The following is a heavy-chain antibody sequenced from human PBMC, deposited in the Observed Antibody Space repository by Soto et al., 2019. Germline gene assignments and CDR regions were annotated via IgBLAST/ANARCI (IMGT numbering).Heavy chain of an antibody. Sequence: GGTLRLSCAASWFTFTRYSMNWVRKDPGKGLEWVSSISGTTNYIYYGDSMKGRFTISRDNAKNSLYLEMNSLRAEDTAVYYCARESEDLTSNFDYWGQGTLVTVSS. J-gene: IGHJ4*02. CDR1: WFTFTRYS. CDR2: ISGTTNYI. CDR3: ARESEDLTSNFDY. V-gene: IGHV3-21*06.